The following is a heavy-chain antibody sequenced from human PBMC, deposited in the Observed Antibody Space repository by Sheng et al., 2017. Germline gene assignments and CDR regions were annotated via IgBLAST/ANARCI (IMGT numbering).Heavy chain of an antibody. Sequence: QVQLVESGGGVVQPGRSLRLSCAASGFTFSSYAMHWVRQAPGKGLEWVAVISYDGSNKYYADSVKGRFTISRDNSKNTLYLQMNSLRAEDTAVYYCAPLGWLQGEDAFDIWGQGTMVTVSS. J-gene: IGHJ3*02. V-gene: IGHV3-30*04. D-gene: IGHD5-12*01. CDR2: ISYDGSNK. CDR3: APLGWLQGEDAFDI. CDR1: GFTFSSYA.